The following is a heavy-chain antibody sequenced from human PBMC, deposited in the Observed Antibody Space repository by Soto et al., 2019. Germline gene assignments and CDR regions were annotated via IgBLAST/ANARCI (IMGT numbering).Heavy chain of an antibody. CDR1: GFTFSSYV. CDR3: ARDSGAATA. Sequence: XGSLILSCAASGFTFSSYVMSWVRQAPGKGLDWVANINQDGSEKYYVDSVKGRFTISRDNAKNSVYLQMNSLRAEDTAVYYCARDSGAATAWGQGTMVTVSS. J-gene: IGHJ3*01. V-gene: IGHV3-7*03. D-gene: IGHD2-15*01. CDR2: INQDGSEK.